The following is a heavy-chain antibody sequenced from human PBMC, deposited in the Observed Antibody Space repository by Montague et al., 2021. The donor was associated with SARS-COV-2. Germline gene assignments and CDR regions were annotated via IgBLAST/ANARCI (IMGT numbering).Heavy chain of an antibody. Sequence: SETLSLTCTVSGDSISSSYYQWGWIRQPPGKGLEWVGTIYSSGSTXYNPSLKSRVTISVDTSKNQFSLKLTSVTAADTAVYYCARLLYGSYYFYFDYWGQGTLVTVSS. D-gene: IGHD1-26*01. V-gene: IGHV4-39*01. J-gene: IGHJ4*02. CDR1: GDSISSSYYQ. CDR2: IYSSGST. CDR3: ARLLYGSYYFYFDY.